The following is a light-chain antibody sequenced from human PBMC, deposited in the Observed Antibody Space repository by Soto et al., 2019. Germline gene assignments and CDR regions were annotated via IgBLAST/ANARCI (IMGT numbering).Light chain of an antibody. V-gene: IGKV3-11*01. CDR1: QSISSY. Sequence: EIVLTQSPATLSLSPGEGATLYCRASQSISSYLAWYQQKPGQAPRLLIYDASSRATGIPARFSGSGSGTDFTLTISSLGPEDFAVYYCQQRSDWPPWTFGQGTKVEIK. CDR2: DAS. CDR3: QQRSDWPPWT. J-gene: IGKJ1*01.